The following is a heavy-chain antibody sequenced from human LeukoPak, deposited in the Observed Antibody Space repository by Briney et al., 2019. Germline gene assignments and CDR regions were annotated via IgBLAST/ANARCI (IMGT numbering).Heavy chain of an antibody. Sequence: GGSLRLSCAASGFTFSTYAMSWVRQAPGKGLEWVSSISSSSSYIYYADSVKGRFTISRDNAKNSLYLQMNSLRAEDTAVYYCARDPTTYYDILTGSLADFDYWGQGTLVTVSS. J-gene: IGHJ4*02. CDR1: GFTFSTYA. CDR2: ISSSSSYI. V-gene: IGHV3-21*01. D-gene: IGHD3-9*01. CDR3: ARDPTTYYDILTGSLADFDY.